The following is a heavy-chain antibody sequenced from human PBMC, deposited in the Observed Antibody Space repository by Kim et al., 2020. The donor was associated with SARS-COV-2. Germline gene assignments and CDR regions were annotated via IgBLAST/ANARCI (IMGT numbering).Heavy chain of an antibody. CDR1: GFTFSSYA. V-gene: IGHV3-30-3*01. CDR2: ISYDGSNK. D-gene: IGHD3-22*01. Sequence: GGSLRLSCAASGFTFSSYAMHWVRQAPGKGLEWVAVISYDGSNKYYADSVKGRFTISRDNSKNTLYLQMNSLRAEDTAVYYCAREGRRYYDSSGYPMGWFDPWGQGTLVTVSS. J-gene: IGHJ5*02. CDR3: AREGRRYYDSSGYPMGWFDP.